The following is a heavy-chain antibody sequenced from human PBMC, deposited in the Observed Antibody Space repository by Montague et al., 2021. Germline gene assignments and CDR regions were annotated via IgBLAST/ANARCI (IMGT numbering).Heavy chain of an antibody. CDR1: GDSVSVKGAA. D-gene: IGHD1-26*01. V-gene: IGHV6-1*01. J-gene: IGHJ4*02. CDR3: ARTSASSDY. Sequence: CAISGDSVSVKGAARKWVEQSPSRRLERQGGTYYRFKWYNDYAVSVKTRITINPDTSKNQISLQLNSVTPEDPAVYYCARTSASSDYWGQGTLVTVSS. CDR2: TYYRFKWYN.